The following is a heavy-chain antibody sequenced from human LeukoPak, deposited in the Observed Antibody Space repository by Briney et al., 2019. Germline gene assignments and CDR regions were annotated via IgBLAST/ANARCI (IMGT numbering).Heavy chain of an antibody. CDR2: IYYSGST. CDR1: GGSISSSSYY. CDR3: ARLGRVGIWFGELDY. Sequence: SETLSLTCTVSGGSISSSSYYWGWIRQPPGKGLEWIGSIYYSGSTYYNPSLKSRVTISVDTSKNQFSLKPSSVTAADTAVYYCARLGRVGIWFGELDYWGQGTLVTVSS. D-gene: IGHD3-10*01. J-gene: IGHJ4*02. V-gene: IGHV4-39*01.